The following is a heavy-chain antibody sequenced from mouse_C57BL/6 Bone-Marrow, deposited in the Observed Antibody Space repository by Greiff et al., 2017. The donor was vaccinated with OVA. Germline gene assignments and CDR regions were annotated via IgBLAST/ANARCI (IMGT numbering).Heavy chain of an antibody. Sequence: EVKLMESGGGLVKPGGSLKLSCAASGFTFSSYAMSWVRQTPEKRLEWVATISDGGSYTYYPDNVKGRFTISRDNAKNNLYLQMSQLKSEDTAMYYCARITTVYFDYWGQGTTLTVSS. CDR3: ARITTVYFDY. D-gene: IGHD1-1*01. V-gene: IGHV5-4*03. J-gene: IGHJ2*01. CDR2: ISDGGSYT. CDR1: GFTFSSYA.